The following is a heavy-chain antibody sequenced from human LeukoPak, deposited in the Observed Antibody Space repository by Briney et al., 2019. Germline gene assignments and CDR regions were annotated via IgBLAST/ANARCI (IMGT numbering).Heavy chain of an antibody. CDR2: IWYDGSNK. D-gene: IGHD4-17*01. CDR3: ARGDYGDPFDY. J-gene: IGHJ4*02. CDR1: GFTFISYG. V-gene: IGHV3-33*01. Sequence: PGRSLRLSCAASGFTFISYGMHWVRQAPGKGLEGGAVIWYDGSNKYYACSVKGRFTISRDNSKNTLYLQMNSLRAEDTAVYYCARGDYGDPFDYWGQGTLVTVSS.